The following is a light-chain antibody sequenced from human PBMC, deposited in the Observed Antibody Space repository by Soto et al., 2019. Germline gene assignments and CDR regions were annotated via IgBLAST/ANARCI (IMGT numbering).Light chain of an antibody. CDR3: QQYKNWPPIT. Sequence: DIQMTQSPSSLSASVGDRVTITCRASQGIRNDLGWYQQKPGKAPKRLIYAASSLQSGVPSRFSGSGSGTEFTLTISSLQSEDFAVYYCQQYKNWPPITFGQGTRLEIK. CDR1: QGIRND. CDR2: AAS. V-gene: IGKV1-17*01. J-gene: IGKJ5*01.